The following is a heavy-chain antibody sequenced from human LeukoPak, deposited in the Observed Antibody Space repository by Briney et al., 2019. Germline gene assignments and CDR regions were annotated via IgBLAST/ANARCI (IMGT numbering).Heavy chain of an antibody. J-gene: IGHJ4*02. Sequence: TSETLSLTCTVSGGSISSSSYYWGWIRQSPGKGLEWIGNIYYSGSTYYNPSLKSRVTISVDTSKNQFSLKLNSVTAADTAVYYCARRLVGTLDYWGQGTLVTVSS. CDR2: IYYSGST. D-gene: IGHD2/OR15-2a*01. CDR3: ARRLVGTLDY. V-gene: IGHV4-39*01. CDR1: GGSISSSSYY.